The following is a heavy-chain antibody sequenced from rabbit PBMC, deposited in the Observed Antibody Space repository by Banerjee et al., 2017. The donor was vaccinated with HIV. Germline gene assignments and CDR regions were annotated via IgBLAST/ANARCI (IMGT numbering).Heavy chain of an antibody. Sequence: QSLEESGGDLVKPGAALTLTCTASGFSFRSSYWTCWVRQAPGKGLEWIACIYTSSGNTDYASWAKGRFTISKSTSLKMVTLQMTSLTAADTATYFCARTSYGAAGYAFNLWGQGTLVTVS. J-gene: IGHJ4*01. CDR3: ARTSYGAAGYAFNL. CDR1: GFSFRSSYW. D-gene: IGHD6-1*01. CDR2: IYTSSGNT. V-gene: IGHV1S40*01.